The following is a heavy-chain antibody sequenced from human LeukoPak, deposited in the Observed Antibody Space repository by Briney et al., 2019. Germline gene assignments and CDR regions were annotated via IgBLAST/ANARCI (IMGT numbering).Heavy chain of an antibody. D-gene: IGHD5-24*01. J-gene: IGHJ4*02. CDR1: GFTFSTYP. V-gene: IGHV3-23*01. CDR2: ISASGGGT. CDR3: ARQMGTISYNFDY. Sequence: GGSLRLSCAASGFTFSTYPMSWVRQAPGKGLEWVSAISASGGGTYYADSVKGRFTISRDNSRSTVFLQMNSLRAEDTAVYYCARQMGTISYNFDYWGQGTLVTVSS.